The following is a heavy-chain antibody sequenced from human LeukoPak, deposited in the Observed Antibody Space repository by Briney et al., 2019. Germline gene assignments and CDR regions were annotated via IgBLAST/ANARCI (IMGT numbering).Heavy chain of an antibody. CDR3: ARLRMTPDNHGAFDI. V-gene: IGHV3-53*01. CDR1: GFTSTNTW. J-gene: IGHJ3*02. D-gene: IGHD1-14*01. CDR2: IYPAGNT. Sequence: GGSLRLSCAASGFTSTNTWMTWVRQAPGKGLEWVSIIYPAGNTYYADSAKGRFTISRDNSKNTVYLQMHSLRAEDTAVYYCARLRMTPDNHGAFDIWGRGTVVSVSS.